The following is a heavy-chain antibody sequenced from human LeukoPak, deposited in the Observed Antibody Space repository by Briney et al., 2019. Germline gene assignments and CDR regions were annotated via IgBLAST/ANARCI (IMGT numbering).Heavy chain of an antibody. Sequence: PGGSLRLSCTASGFTFRSYWMNWVRQAPGKGLVWVSRIASDGSSTTYADSVKGRFTISRDNSKNTLYLQMNSLRAEDTAVYYCAKETVDSSGWYLYYYYYGMDVWGQGTTVTVSS. V-gene: IGHV3-74*01. CDR2: IASDGSST. J-gene: IGHJ6*02. CDR3: AKETVDSSGWYLYYYYYGMDV. D-gene: IGHD6-19*01. CDR1: GFTFRSYW.